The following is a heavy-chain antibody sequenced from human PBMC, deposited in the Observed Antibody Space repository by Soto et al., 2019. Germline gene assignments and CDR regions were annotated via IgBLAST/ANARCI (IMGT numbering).Heavy chain of an antibody. J-gene: IGHJ4*02. CDR2: IYYSGST. V-gene: IGHV4-61*01. Sequence: QVQLQESGPGLVKPSETLSLTCTVSGGSVSSGSYYWSWIRQPPGKGLEWIGYIYYSGSTSYNPSLKSRVTISVDTSKNQFSLKLSSVTAADTAVYYCARGDYDILTGYYFWGQGTLVTVSS. CDR1: GGSVSSGSYY. CDR3: ARGDYDILTGYYF. D-gene: IGHD3-9*01.